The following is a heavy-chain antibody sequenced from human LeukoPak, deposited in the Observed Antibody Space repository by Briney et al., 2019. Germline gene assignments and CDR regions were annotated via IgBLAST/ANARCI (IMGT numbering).Heavy chain of an antibody. Sequence: PSETLSLTCTVSGGSISSGDYYWSWIRQPPGKGLEWIGYIYYSGSTYYNPSLKSRVTISVDTSKNQFSLKLSSVTAADTAVYYCARLLYSSGWYGLRWFDPWGQGTLVTVSS. CDR2: IYYSGST. V-gene: IGHV4-30-4*08. CDR1: GGSISSGDYY. D-gene: IGHD6-19*01. CDR3: ARLLYSSGWYGLRWFDP. J-gene: IGHJ5*02.